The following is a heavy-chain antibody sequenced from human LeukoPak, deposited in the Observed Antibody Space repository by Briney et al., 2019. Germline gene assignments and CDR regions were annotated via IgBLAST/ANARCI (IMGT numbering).Heavy chain of an antibody. D-gene: IGHD6-19*01. CDR3: AKDKSSGWLFDAFDI. V-gene: IGHV3-23*01. J-gene: IGHJ3*02. Sequence: GGSLRLSCAASGFPFSSYGMSWVRQAPGKGLEWVSAISGSGGSTYYADSVKGRFTISRDNSKNTLYLQINSLRAEDTAVYYCAKDKSSGWLFDAFDIWGQGTMVTVSS. CDR1: GFPFSSYG. CDR2: ISGSGGST.